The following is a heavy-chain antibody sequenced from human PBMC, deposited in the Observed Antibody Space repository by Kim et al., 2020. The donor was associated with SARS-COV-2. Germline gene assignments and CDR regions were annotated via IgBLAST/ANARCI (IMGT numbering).Heavy chain of an antibody. CDR2: INLDETKK. J-gene: IGHJ4*02. CDR3: VRYAFGSKTAFGY. D-gene: IGHD3-10*01. CDR1: GFTFDTYW. Sequence: GGSLRLSCVASGFTFDTYWMTWVRQPPGKGLEWVANINLDETKKFYVDSVKGRFTISRDNAKNSLYLQMNSLRVEDSAVYYCVRYAFGSKTAFGYRGQGTLVTVSS. V-gene: IGHV3-7*03.